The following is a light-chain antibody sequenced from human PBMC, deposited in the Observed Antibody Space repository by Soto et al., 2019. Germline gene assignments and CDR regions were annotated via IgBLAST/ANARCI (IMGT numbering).Light chain of an antibody. V-gene: IGLV2-14*01. J-gene: IGLJ2*01. CDR1: SSDVGGYNY. CDR2: DVS. Sequence: QSALTQPASVSGSPGQSITISCTGTSSDVGGYNYVSWYQQHPGKAPKLMIYDVSNRSSGVSNRFSGSKSGNTASLTISGLQAEDEADYYCSSYTSSSTLGVFGGGTKVTVL. CDR3: SSYTSSSTLGV.